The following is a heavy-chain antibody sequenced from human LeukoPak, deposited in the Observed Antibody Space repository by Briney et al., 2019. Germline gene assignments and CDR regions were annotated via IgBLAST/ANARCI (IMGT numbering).Heavy chain of an antibody. D-gene: IGHD2-2*01. Sequence: ASETLSLTCAVYGGSLSGYYWSWIRQPPGKGLEWIGEINHSGSTNYNPSLKSRVTISVDTSKNQFSLKLSSVTAADTAVYYCARENDVTGNALDVWGQGTTVTVSS. CDR2: INHSGST. CDR3: ARENDVTGNALDV. V-gene: IGHV4-34*01. J-gene: IGHJ6*02. CDR1: GGSLSGYY.